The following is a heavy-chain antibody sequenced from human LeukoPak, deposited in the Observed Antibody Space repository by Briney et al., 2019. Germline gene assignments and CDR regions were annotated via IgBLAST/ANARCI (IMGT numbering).Heavy chain of an antibody. CDR3: ARIDSSGSY. V-gene: IGHV1-46*01. J-gene: IGHJ4*02. Sequence: GASAKVSCKASGYTFTSNYLHWVRQAPGQGLEWMGIINPSGGGTTYAQNFQGRVTMTRDTSTSTVYMELSSLRSEDTAVYYCARIDSSGSYWGQGTLVTVSS. CDR2: INPSGGGT. CDR1: GYTFTSNY. D-gene: IGHD6-19*01.